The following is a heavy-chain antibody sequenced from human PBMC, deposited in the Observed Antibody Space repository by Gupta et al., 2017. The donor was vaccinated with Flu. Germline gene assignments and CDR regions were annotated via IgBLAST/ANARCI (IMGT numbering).Heavy chain of an antibody. V-gene: IGHV3-23*01. Sequence: QAPGKGLEWVSAISGSGGSTYYADSVEGRFTVSRDNSRNTLYLQMNSLRADDTAVYYCATDDSYNIRNYYFDFWGPGTLVTVSS. CDR3: ATDDSYNIRNYYFDF. J-gene: IGHJ4*02. CDR2: ISGSGGST. D-gene: IGHD3-10*01.